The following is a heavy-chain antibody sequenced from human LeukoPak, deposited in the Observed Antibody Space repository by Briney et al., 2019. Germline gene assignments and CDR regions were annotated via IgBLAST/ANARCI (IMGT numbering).Heavy chain of an antibody. CDR2: ISSSSSYI. Sequence: GGSLRLSCAASGFTFSSYSMNWVRQAPGKGLEWVSSISSSSSYIYYADSVKGRFTISRDNAKNSLYLQMNSLRAEDTAVYYCERGAYYYDSSGPTPDAFDIWGQGTMVRVSS. CDR1: GFTFSSYS. D-gene: IGHD3-22*01. J-gene: IGHJ3*02. CDR3: ERGAYYYDSSGPTPDAFDI. V-gene: IGHV3-21*01.